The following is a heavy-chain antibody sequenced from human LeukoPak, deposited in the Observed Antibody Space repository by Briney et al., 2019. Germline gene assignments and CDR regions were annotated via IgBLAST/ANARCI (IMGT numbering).Heavy chain of an antibody. CDR3: AKDRRGYSYDYHFQH. CDR1: GFTFSSYG. J-gene: IGHJ1*01. Sequence: GGSLRLSCAASGFTFSSYGMHWVRQAPGKGLEWVAVISYDGSNKYYADSVKGRFTISRDNSKNTLYLQMNSLRAEDTAVYYCAKDRRGYSYDYHFQHWGQGTLVTVSS. V-gene: IGHV3-30*18. D-gene: IGHD5-18*01. CDR2: ISYDGSNK.